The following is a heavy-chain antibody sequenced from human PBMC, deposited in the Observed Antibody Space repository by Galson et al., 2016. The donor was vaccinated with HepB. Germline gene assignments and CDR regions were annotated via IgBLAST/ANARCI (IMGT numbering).Heavy chain of an antibody. D-gene: IGHD6-6*01. V-gene: IGHV1-8*01. Sequence: SVKVSCKASGYTFTNYDINWVRQATGQGLEWMGRVNPNSGNTGYAQKCQGRVNMTRDTSISTVYMELSSLKSEDTAVYYCARLPPPGAVRPDFYGMDVWGQGTTVTISS. CDR3: ARLPPPGAVRPDFYGMDV. J-gene: IGHJ6*02. CDR2: VNPNSGNT. CDR1: GYTFTNYD.